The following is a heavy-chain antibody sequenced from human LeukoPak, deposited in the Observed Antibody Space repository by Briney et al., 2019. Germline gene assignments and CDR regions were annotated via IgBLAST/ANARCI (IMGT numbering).Heavy chain of an antibody. Sequence: GGSLRLYCAASGFTFSTYSMNWVRQAPGKGLEWVSSISSSSSYIYYADSVRGRFTISRDNAKNSLYLQMNSLRAEDTAVYYCARDPWGSYGYWGQGTLVTVSS. CDR2: ISSSSSYI. J-gene: IGHJ4*02. D-gene: IGHD3-16*01. CDR1: GFTFSTYS. V-gene: IGHV3-21*01. CDR3: ARDPWGSYGY.